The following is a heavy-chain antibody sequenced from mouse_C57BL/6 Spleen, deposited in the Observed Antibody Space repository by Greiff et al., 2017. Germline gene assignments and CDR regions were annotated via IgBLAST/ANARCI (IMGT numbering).Heavy chain of an antibody. Sequence: QVQLKESGPELVKPGASVKISCKASGYAFSSSWMNWVKQRPGKGLEWIGRIYPGDGDTNYNGKFKGKATLTADKSSSTAYMHLSSLTAEDSAVYFWASGGSYAIDYWGQGTSVTVSS. CDR1: GYAFSSSW. CDR2: IYPGDGDT. V-gene: IGHV1-82*01. J-gene: IGHJ4*01. CDR3: ASGGSYAIDY.